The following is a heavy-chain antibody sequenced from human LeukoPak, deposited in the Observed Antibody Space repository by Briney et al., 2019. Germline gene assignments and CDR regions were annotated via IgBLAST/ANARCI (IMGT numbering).Heavy chain of an antibody. V-gene: IGHV5-51*01. CDR1: GYSFTSYW. Sequence: GESLKISCKGSGYSFTSYWIGWVRQMPGKGLEWMGIIYPVDSDTRYSPSFQGQVTISADKSISTAYLQWSSLKASDTAMYYCARHPPSDYGSGSYYSTPAADYWGQGTLVTVSS. J-gene: IGHJ4*02. CDR3: ARHPPSDYGSGSYYSTPAADY. D-gene: IGHD3-10*01. CDR2: IYPVDSDT.